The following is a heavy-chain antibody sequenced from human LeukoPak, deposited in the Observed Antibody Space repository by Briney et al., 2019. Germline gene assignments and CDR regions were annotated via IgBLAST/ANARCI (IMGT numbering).Heavy chain of an antibody. Sequence: GGSLRLSCAASGFTFNTYAIHWVRQAPGKGLEWVAVIWYDGSNKYYADSVRGRFTISRDNSKNTLYLQMNGLRAEDTAIYYCVRDPSCSGGGCYYYYGMDVWGQGTTVTVSS. D-gene: IGHD2-15*01. CDR1: GFTFNTYA. J-gene: IGHJ6*02. CDR2: IWYDGSNK. CDR3: VRDPSCSGGGCYYYYGMDV. V-gene: IGHV3-33*01.